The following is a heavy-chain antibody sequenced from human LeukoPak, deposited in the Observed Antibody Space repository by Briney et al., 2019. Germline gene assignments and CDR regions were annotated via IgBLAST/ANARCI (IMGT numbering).Heavy chain of an antibody. J-gene: IGHJ6*02. Sequence: GGSLRLSCAASGFTFSSYAMSWVRQAPGKGLEWVSAISGSGGSTYYADSVKGRFTISRDNSKNTLYLQMNSLRAEDTAVYYCASLLGATVYYYYGMDVWGQGTTVTVSS. CDR3: ASLLGATVYYYYGMDV. D-gene: IGHD1-26*01. V-gene: IGHV3-23*01. CDR1: GFTFSSYA. CDR2: ISGSGGST.